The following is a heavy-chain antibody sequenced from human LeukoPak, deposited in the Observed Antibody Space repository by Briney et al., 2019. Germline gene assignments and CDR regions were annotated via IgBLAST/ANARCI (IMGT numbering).Heavy chain of an antibody. J-gene: IGHJ6*03. CDR2: INHSGST. Sequence: SETLSLTCAVYGGSFSGYYWSWIRQPPGKGLEWIGKINHSGSTNYNPSLKSRVTISVDTSKNQFSLKLSSVTAADTAVYYCARGHGDYGSGSYYIPHYYYYYMDVWGKGTTVTVSS. D-gene: IGHD3-10*01. CDR1: GGSFSGYY. CDR3: ARGHGDYGSGSYYIPHYYYYYMDV. V-gene: IGHV4-34*01.